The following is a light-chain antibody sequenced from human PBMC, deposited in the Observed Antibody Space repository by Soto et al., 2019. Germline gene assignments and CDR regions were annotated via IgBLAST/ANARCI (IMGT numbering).Light chain of an antibody. Sequence: QSVLTQPPSVSAAPGKKVTISCSGSSSNIGNNYVSWYQQLPGTAPKLLIYDSNKRPSGIPDRFSGSKSCTSATLDITGLHTGDEADYYCATWDSSLSGEVFGGGTKLTFL. V-gene: IGLV1-51*01. CDR3: ATWDSSLSGEV. CDR2: DSN. J-gene: IGLJ2*01. CDR1: SSNIGNNY.